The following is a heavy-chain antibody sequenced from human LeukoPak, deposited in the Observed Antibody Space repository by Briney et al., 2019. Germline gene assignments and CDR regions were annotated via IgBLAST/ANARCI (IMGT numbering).Heavy chain of an antibody. V-gene: IGHV4-39*07. CDR3: ARTRPLAAAGTYYFDY. Sequence: SETLSLTCTVSGGSISSSSYYWGWIRQPPGTGLEWIGSIYYSGSTYYNPSLKSRVTISVDTSKNQFSLKLSSVTAADTAVYYCARTRPLAAAGTYYFDYWGQGTLVTVSS. CDR2: IYYSGST. J-gene: IGHJ4*02. CDR1: GGSISSSSYY. D-gene: IGHD6-13*01.